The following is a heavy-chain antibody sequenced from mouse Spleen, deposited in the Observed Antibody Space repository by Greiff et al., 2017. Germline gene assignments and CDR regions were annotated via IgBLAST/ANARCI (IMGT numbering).Heavy chain of an antibody. Sequence: VQLQQPGAELVKPGASVKLSCKASGYTFTSYWMQWVKQRPGQGLEWIGEIDPSDSYTNYNQKFKGKATLTVDTSSSTAYMQLSSLTSEDSAVYYCARRGLITTVVEPSWFAYWGQGTLVTVSA. D-gene: IGHD1-1*01. J-gene: IGHJ3*01. CDR3: ARRGLITTVVEPSWFAY. CDR1: GYTFTSYW. V-gene: IGHV1-50*01. CDR2: IDPSDSYT.